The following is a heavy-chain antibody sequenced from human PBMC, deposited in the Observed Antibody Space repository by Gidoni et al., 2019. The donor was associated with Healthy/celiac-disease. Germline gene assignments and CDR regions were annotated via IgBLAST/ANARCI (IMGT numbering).Heavy chain of an antibody. CDR2: INAGNGNT. J-gene: IGHJ1*01. Sequence: QVQLVQSGAEVKKPGASVKVSCKASGYTFTSYAMHWVRQAPGQRLEWMGWINAGNGNTKYSQKFQGRVTITRDTSASTAYMELSSLRSEDTAVYYCARVSRHYYDSPGEGDAEYFQHWGQGTLVTVSS. CDR3: ARVSRHYYDSPGEGDAEYFQH. D-gene: IGHD3-22*01. V-gene: IGHV1-3*01. CDR1: GYTFTSYA.